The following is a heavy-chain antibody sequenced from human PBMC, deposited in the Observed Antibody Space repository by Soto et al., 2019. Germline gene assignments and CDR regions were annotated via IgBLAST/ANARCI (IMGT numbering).Heavy chain of an antibody. CDR3: ARESSSTVTTGGGGSAKDY. D-gene: IGHD4-17*01. CDR1: GLTFSNYA. V-gene: IGHV3-30-3*01. J-gene: IGHJ4*02. CDR2: ISYDGTNR. Sequence: QVHLVESGGGVVQPGRSLRLSCAASGLTFSNYAMHWVRQAAGKGLEWVAFISYDGTNRCYPDSVKGRFTISRDNSKNTLYLQMNSLKTEDTAVYYCARESSSTVTTGGGGSAKDYWGQGTLVTVSP.